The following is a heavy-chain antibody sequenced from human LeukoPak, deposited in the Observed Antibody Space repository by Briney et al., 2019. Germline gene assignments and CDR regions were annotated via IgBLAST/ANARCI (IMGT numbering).Heavy chain of an antibody. Sequence: SVKVSCKASGYTFTSYDISWVRQTPGQGLEWMGRIIPILCIANYAQKFQGRVTITADKSTSTAYMELSSLRSEDTAVYYCASRDGYEYYFDYWGQGTLVTVSS. CDR1: GYTFTSYD. CDR3: ASRDGYEYYFDY. J-gene: IGHJ4*02. D-gene: IGHD5-24*01. V-gene: IGHV1-69*04. CDR2: IIPILCIA.